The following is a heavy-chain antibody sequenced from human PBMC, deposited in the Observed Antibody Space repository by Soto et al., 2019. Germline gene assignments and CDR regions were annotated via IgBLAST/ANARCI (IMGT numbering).Heavy chain of an antibody. D-gene: IGHD5-18*01. CDR1: GGSLSSGNYY. V-gene: IGHV4-39*01. J-gene: IGHJ4*02. Sequence: QLQLQESGPGLVKPSETLSLTCTVSGGSLSSGNYYWGWIRQSPGKGLEWIGSIKNSGSTFYNPSLKSRVIISVDTSKNQFSLNLSSVTAADTDVYFCAKTTEHYTYGHYFDDWGQGTLVTVSS. CDR2: IKNSGST. CDR3: AKTTEHYTYGHYFDD.